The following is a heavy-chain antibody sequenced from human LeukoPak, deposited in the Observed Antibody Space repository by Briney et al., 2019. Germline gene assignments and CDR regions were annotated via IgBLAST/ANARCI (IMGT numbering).Heavy chain of an antibody. CDR2: INPNSGGT. J-gene: IGHJ5*02. CDR1: GYTFTGYY. Sequence: EASVKVSCKASGYTFTGYYTHWVRQAPGQGLEWMGRINPNSGGTNYAQKFQGRVTMTRDTSISTAYMELSRLRSDDTAVYYCARDDYGDYLNWFDPWGQGTLVTVSS. CDR3: ARDDYGDYLNWFDP. D-gene: IGHD4-17*01. V-gene: IGHV1-2*06.